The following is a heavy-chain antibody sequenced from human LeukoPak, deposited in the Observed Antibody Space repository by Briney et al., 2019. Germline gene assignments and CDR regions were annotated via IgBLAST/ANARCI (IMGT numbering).Heavy chain of an antibody. V-gene: IGHV3-23*01. CDR2: ISGSGGST. CDR1: GFTFSSYA. CDR3: AKWRAPPLDAFDI. J-gene: IGHJ3*02. Sequence: PGGSLRLSCAASGFTFSSYAMSWVRQAPGKGLEWASAISGSGGSTYYADSVKGRFTISRDNSKNTLYLQMNSLRAEDTAVYYCAKWRAPPLDAFDIWGQGTMVTVSS. D-gene: IGHD3-3*01.